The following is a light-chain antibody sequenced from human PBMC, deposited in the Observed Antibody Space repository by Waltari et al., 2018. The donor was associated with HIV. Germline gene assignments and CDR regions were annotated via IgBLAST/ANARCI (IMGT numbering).Light chain of an antibody. CDR1: SRDVGSYTL. Sequence: QSALTQPASVSGSPGQSITISCTGTSRDVGSYTLVSWYQQHPGKAPKLMIYEVSKRPSGVSNRFSGSKSGNKASLTISGLQAEDEADYYCCSYAGSNTWVFGGGTKLTVL. V-gene: IGLV2-23*02. CDR2: EVS. CDR3: CSYAGSNTWV. J-gene: IGLJ3*02.